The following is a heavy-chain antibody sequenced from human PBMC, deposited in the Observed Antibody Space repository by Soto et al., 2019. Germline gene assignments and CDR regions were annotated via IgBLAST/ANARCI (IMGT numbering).Heavy chain of an antibody. V-gene: IGHV1-2*02. CDR3: TRASTVAGGLSNSLPNDY. D-gene: IGHD6-19*01. CDR2: INPNSGDT. Sequence: QVQLVQSGAEVKKPGASVKVSCKASGYTFTDYYMHWVRQATGQGLEWMGWINPNSGDTRYAQHFQGRVAMTRDTSDSTVYMDLNSLRSDDTAMYYCTRASTVAGGLSNSLPNDYWGQGTLVTVSS. J-gene: IGHJ4*02. CDR1: GYTFTDYY.